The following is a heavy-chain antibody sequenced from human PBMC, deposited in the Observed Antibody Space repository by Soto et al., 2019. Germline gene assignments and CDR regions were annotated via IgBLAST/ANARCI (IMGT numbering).Heavy chain of an antibody. J-gene: IGHJ6*03. CDR1: GGSISSTTDY. D-gene: IGHD6-13*01. V-gene: IGHV4-61*05. CDR3: ARGGVAAAGTREETEHTYYYYYMDV. Sequence: SETLSLTCTVSGGSISSTTDYWGWVRQPPGKGLEWIGYIYSSGSTNSNPSLKSRVTISVDTSKNQFSLKLSSVTAADTAVYYCARGGVAAAGTREETEHTYYYYYMDVWGKGTTVTVSS. CDR2: IYSSGST.